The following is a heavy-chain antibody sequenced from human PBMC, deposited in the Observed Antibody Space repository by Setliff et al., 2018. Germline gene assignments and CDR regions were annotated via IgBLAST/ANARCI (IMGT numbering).Heavy chain of an antibody. J-gene: IGHJ2*01. V-gene: IGHV7-4-1*02. CDR1: GYTFTSYA. CDR2: INTNTGNP. CDR3: ARDTSVVGTGEWELLLRHEYWYFDL. Sequence: GASVKVSCKASGYTFTSYAMNWVRQAPGQGLEWMGWINTNTGNPTYAQGFTGRFVFSLDTSVSTAYLQISSLKAEDTAVYYCARDTSVVGTGEWELLLRHEYWYFDLWGRGTLVTVSS. D-gene: IGHD1-26*01.